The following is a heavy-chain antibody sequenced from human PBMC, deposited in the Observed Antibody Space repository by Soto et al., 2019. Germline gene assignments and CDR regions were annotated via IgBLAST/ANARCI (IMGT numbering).Heavy chain of an antibody. CDR2: TVPVFDTS. D-gene: IGHD3-10*01. J-gene: IGHJ3*01. V-gene: IGHV1-69*06. CDR1: GGTFNGYG. CDR3: ARGVSNSGAYYTGPSAYDL. Sequence: QVQLVQSGAVVKKPGSSVEVSCKASGGTFNGYGISWVRQAPGQGLEWMGGTVPVFDTSKYAPRFQGRVTITAEKSTSTAYMELSRVRSEDTAIYFCARGVSNSGAYYTGPSAYDLWGQGTLVIVSS.